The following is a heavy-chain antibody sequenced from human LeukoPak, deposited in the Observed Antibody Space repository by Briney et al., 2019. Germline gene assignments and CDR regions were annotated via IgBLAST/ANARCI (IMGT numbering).Heavy chain of an antibody. V-gene: IGHV3-48*01. Sequence: GSLRLSCEASEFTFSSYSMNWVRQAPGKGLEWVSYISSSSSTIYYTESVKGRFTISRDNAKNSLYLQMNSLRVEDTAVYYCARSRGNSGSYPLDYWGQGTLVTVSS. CDR2: ISSSSSTI. J-gene: IGHJ4*02. D-gene: IGHD1-26*01. CDR1: EFTFSSYS. CDR3: ARSRGNSGSYPLDY.